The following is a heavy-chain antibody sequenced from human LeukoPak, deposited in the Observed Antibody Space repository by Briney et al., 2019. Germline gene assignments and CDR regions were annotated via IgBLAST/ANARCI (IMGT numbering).Heavy chain of an antibody. Sequence: SETLSLTCTVSGGSISSGSYYWSWIRQPAGKGLEWIGRIYTSGSTNYNPSLKSRVTISVDTSKNQFSLKLSSVTAADTAVYYCARDYLGYYDSSGYPDYWGQGTLVTVSS. J-gene: IGHJ4*02. V-gene: IGHV4-61*02. CDR2: IYTSGST. CDR1: GGSISSGSYY. CDR3: ARDYLGYYDSSGYPDY. D-gene: IGHD3-22*01.